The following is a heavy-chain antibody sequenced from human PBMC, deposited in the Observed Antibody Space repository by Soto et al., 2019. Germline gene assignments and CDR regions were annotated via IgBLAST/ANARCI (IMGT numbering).Heavy chain of an antibody. D-gene: IGHD2-2*01. CDR1: GGIFSSFA. V-gene: IGHV1-69*13. J-gene: IGHJ5*02. CDR2: IIPMTGTP. CDR3: ARGPILPGATSWLDP. Sequence: ASVKVSCKASGGIFSSFAVSWVRQAPGQGLEWMGGIIPMTGTPNYAQKFQGRVTMTADGSTSTVYLVLSSLRSEDTAVYYCARGPILPGATSWLDPWGQGTVVTVSS.